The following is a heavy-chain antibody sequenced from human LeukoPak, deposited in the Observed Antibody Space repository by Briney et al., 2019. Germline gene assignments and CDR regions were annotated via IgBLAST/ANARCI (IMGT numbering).Heavy chain of an antibody. D-gene: IGHD6-13*01. V-gene: IGHV3-11*03. CDR3: ARPPIAAAGNFEY. CDR1: GFTFSDYY. J-gene: IGHJ4*02. Sequence: GGSLRLSCAASGFTFSDYYMSWIRQAPGKGLEWVAHISSFSNFRSYADSVKGRFTISRDNAKNSLYLQVNSLRAEDTAVYYCARPPIAAAGNFEYWGQGTLVTVSS. CDR2: ISSFSNFR.